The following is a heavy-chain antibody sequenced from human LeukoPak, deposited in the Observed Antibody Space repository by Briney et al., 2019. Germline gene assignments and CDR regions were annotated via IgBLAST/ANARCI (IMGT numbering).Heavy chain of an antibody. D-gene: IGHD2-15*01. CDR2: ICTSGST. CDR3: AREDCSGGSCHYFDY. V-gene: IGHV4-4*07. CDR1: GGSISSYY. Sequence: SETLSLTCTVSGGSISSYYWSWIRQPAGKGLEWIGRICTSGSTNYNPSLKSRVTMSVDTSKNQFSLKLSSVTAADTAVYYCAREDCSGGSCHYFDYWGQGTLVTVSS. J-gene: IGHJ4*02.